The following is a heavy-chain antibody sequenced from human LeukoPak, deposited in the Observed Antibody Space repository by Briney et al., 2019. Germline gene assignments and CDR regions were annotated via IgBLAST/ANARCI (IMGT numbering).Heavy chain of an antibody. CDR1: GFTFSSYA. J-gene: IGHJ5*02. Sequence: PGRSLRLSCAASGFTFSSYAMHWVRQAPGKGLEWVAVTSYDGSNKYYADSVKGRFTISRDNSKNTLYLQMNSLRAEDTAVYYCARGLYYYDSSGYDDSWFDPWGQGTLVTVSS. CDR3: ARGLYYYDSSGYDDSWFDP. V-gene: IGHV3-30*04. D-gene: IGHD3-22*01. CDR2: TSYDGSNK.